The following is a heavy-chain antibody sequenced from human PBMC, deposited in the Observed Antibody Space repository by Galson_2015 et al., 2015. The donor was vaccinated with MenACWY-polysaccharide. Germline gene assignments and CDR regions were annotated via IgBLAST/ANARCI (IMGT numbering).Heavy chain of an antibody. CDR2: IKQDGSEK. V-gene: IGHV3-7*03. D-gene: IGHD5-12*01. CDR3: ARDAWWLRIDY. CDR1: GFNFGSHW. J-gene: IGHJ4*02. Sequence: SLRLSCAASGFNFGSHWMTWVRQAPGKGLEWVANIKQDGSEKYYVDSVKGRFTISRDNVKKTLYLQMNSLRAEDTAIYYCARDAWWLRIDYWGQGTLVTVSS.